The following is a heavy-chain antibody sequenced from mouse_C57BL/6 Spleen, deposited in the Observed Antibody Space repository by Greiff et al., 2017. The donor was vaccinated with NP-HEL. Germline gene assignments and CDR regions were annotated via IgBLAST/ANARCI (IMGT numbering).Heavy chain of an antibody. CDR3: KRSYGRSYEGWYFDV. CDR1: GYTFIDYE. V-gene: IGHV1-15*01. Sequence: QVQLQQSGAELVRPGASVTLSCKASGYTFIDYEMHWVKQTPVHGLEWIGAIDPETGGTAYNQKFKGKAILTADKSSSTAYMELRSLTSEDSAVYYCKRSYGRSYEGWYFDVWGTGTTVTVSS. D-gene: IGHD1-1*01. J-gene: IGHJ1*03. CDR2: IDPETGGT.